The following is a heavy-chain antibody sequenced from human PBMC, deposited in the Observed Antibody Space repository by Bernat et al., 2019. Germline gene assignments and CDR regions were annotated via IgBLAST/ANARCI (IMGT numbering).Heavy chain of an antibody. J-gene: IGHJ4*02. V-gene: IGHV3-23*01. CDR3: ASGVSGSQVFFEH. CDR1: GITFNSYV. Sequence: EVQLLESGGGLVQPGGSLRLSCAASGITFNSYVMRWVRQAPGKGLEWVSSITKSGDSTYYADSVKGRFTISRDNSKNTLYLQMNSLRAEDTAVYYCASGVSGSQVFFEHWGQGTLVTVSS. CDR2: ITKSGDST. D-gene: IGHD1-26*01.